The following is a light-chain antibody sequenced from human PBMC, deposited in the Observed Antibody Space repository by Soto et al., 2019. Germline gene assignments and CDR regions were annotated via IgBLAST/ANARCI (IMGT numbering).Light chain of an antibody. CDR3: QQYNNWPRT. V-gene: IGKV3-15*01. CDR2: GAS. CDR1: QGVSSN. J-gene: IGKJ1*01. Sequence: EIVITQSPATVCRSPGETSTLGLRASQGVSSNLAWYQQKPGQAPRLLIYGASTRATGIPARFSGSGSGTEFTLTISSLQSEDFAVYYCQQYNNWPRTFGQGTKVDIK.